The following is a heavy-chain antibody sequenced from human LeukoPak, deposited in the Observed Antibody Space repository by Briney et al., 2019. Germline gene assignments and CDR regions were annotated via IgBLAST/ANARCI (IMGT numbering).Heavy chain of an antibody. CDR1: GFNFRSYA. V-gene: IGHV3-23*01. Sequence: GGSLRLSCAASGFNFRSYAMSWVRQAPGKGLEWIAGIGTNGDYTIYAESVKGRFTISRDNSKNTLYLQMNSLRAEDTAVYDWAKDIAQGYTYGSIEQDFWGQGTLVTVSS. CDR3: AKDIAQGYTYGSIEQDF. J-gene: IGHJ4*02. CDR2: IGTNGDYT. D-gene: IGHD5-18*01.